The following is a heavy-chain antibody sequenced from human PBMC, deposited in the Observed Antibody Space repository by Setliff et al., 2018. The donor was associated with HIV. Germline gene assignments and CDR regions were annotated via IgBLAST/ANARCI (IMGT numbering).Heavy chain of an antibody. CDR3: TQLGSSRY. J-gene: IGHJ4*02. Sequence: GGSLRLSCEASGFTFSTYHMSWVRQAPGKGLEWVSYISISSSSIFYADSVKGRFTISRDDSKNTLYLQINSLKTEDTAMYYCTQLGSSRYWGQGTLVTVSS. D-gene: IGHD1-26*01. CDR2: ISISSSSI. CDR1: GFTFSTYH. V-gene: IGHV3-48*01.